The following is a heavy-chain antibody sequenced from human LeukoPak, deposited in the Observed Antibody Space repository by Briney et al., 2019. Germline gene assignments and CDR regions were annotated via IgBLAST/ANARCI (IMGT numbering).Heavy chain of an antibody. D-gene: IGHD2-21*01. CDR1: GFTFSSRW. V-gene: IGHV3-74*01. CDR2: VNSDESST. J-gene: IGHJ3*02. CDR3: ASDDSYAFDI. Sequence: GGSLRLPCAASGFTFSSRWMHWVRRAPGKGLVWVSHVNSDESSTNYADSVKGRFTISRDNTKNTLYLQMNSLRAEDTAVYYCASDDSYAFDIWGQGTMVTVSS.